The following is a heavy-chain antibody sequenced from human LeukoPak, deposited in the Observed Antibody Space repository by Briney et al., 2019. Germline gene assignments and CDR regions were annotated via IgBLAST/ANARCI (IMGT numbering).Heavy chain of an antibody. D-gene: IGHD3-10*01. CDR1: GLTFGSYA. CDR3: ARDRAGTQSWVELDL. J-gene: IGHJ5*02. Sequence: GGSLRLSCAASGLTFGSYAMSWVRQAPGKGLEWVALIRGDAGTVYADSVKGRFTISRDNSKNMVYLQMNSLRPEDSAVYYCARDRAGTQSWVELDLWGQGTLVTVSS. V-gene: IGHV3-53*05. CDR2: IRGDAGT.